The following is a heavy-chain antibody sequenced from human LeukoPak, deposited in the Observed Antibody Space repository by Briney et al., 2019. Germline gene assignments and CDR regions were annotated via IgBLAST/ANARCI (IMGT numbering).Heavy chain of an antibody. CDR2: IYPGDSDT. CDR1: GYSFTSYW. CDR3: ARQLGKKFTVTDWFDP. Sequence: GESLKISCKGSGYSFTSYWIGWVRQMPGKGLEWMGIIYPGDSDTRYSPSFQGQVTISADKSISTAYLQWSSLKASDTAMYYCARQLGKKFTVTDWFDPWGQGTLVTVSS. D-gene: IGHD4-17*01. J-gene: IGHJ5*02. V-gene: IGHV5-51*01.